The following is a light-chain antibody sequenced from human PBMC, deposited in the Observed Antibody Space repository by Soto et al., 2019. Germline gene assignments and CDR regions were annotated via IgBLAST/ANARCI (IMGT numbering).Light chain of an antibody. J-gene: IGKJ1*01. Sequence: EIVMTQSPATLSVSPGERATLSCRASQSVSSNLAWYQQKPGQSPRLLIYGASTRATGIPARFSGSGSGKEFTLTISSLQSEDFAVYYCQQYNTWPRTFGQGTKVEIK. CDR2: GAS. CDR1: QSVSSN. V-gene: IGKV3-15*01. CDR3: QQYNTWPRT.